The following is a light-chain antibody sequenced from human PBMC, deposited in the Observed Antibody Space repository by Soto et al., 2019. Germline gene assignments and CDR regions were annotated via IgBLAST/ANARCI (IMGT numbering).Light chain of an antibody. V-gene: IGLV1-40*01. CDR1: SSNIGAHSD. CDR3: QYYDRGLSGLSAHV. J-gene: IGLJ1*01. CDR2: GNN. Sequence: QSVLTQPPSVSGAPGQRVTISCTGTSSNIGAHSDVHWYQHLPGTAPKLLIYGNNNRPSGVPDRFSGSKSGTSASLAITGLQAEDEADYYCQYYDRGLSGLSAHVFVTGTKVTVL.